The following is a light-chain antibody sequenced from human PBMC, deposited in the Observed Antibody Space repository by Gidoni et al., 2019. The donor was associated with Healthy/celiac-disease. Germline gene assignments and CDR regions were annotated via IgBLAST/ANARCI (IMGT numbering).Light chain of an antibody. CDR3: SSYTSSSTVV. CDR2: DVS. Sequence: HSALTQPASVSWSPGQSITISCTGTSSDVGGYNYVSWYQQHPGKAPTLMIYDVSNRPSGVSNRFSGSKSGNTASLTISALQAEDEADYYCSSYTSSSTVVFGGGTKLTVL. V-gene: IGLV2-14*03. CDR1: SSDVGGYNY. J-gene: IGLJ2*01.